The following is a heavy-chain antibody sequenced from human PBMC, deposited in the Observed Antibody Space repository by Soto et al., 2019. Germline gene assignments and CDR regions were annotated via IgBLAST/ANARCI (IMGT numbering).Heavy chain of an antibody. J-gene: IGHJ4*02. Sequence: ASETLSLTCSIYSGSFSGYYWSWIRQPPGKGLEWIGEVSQSGNTNYSPSLKSRVSISIDTSKKQFSLNLASVSAADTAVYYCARAPKVSGSSQTRPDFWGQGTLVTVSS. V-gene: IGHV4-34*01. CDR2: VSQSGNT. CDR3: ARAPKVSGSSQTRPDF. D-gene: IGHD6-6*01. CDR1: SGSFSGYY.